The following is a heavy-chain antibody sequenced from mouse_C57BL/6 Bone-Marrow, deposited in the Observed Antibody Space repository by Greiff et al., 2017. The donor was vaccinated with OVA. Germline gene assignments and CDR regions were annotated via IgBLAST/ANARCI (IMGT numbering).Heavy chain of an antibody. CDR1: GYTFTSYW. D-gene: IGHD1-1*01. J-gene: IGHJ2*01. CDR2: INPSNGGT. V-gene: IGHV1-53*01. Sequence: VQLQQPGTELVKPGASVKLSCKASGYTFTSYWMHWVKQRPGQGLEWIGNINPSNGGTNYNEKFKSKATLTVDKSSSTAYMQLSSLTSEDSAVYYCAREVVATSPYFDYWGQGTTLTVSS. CDR3: AREVVATSPYFDY.